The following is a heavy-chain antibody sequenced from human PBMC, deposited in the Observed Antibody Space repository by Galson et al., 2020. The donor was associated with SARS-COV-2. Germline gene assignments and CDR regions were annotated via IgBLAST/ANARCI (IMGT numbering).Heavy chain of an antibody. CDR1: GYDFSGQW. J-gene: IGHJ2*01. CDR3: ARALLYNGNYYWYFDL. Sequence: GESLKISCTGSGYDFSGQWIAWVRRMPGKGLEWMGVIYPGDSDTKYSPSFQGQVTISADKSIRTAYLQWSSLKASDTAIYYCARALLYNGNYYWYFDLWGRGTLVTVS. CDR2: IYPGDSDT. V-gene: IGHV5-51*01. D-gene: IGHD1-26*01.